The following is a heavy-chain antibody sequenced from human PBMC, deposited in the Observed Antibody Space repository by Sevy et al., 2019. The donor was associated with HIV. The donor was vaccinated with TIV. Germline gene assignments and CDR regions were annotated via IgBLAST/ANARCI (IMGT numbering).Heavy chain of an antibody. CDR3: AKDQGSYRVRPSYFDY. J-gene: IGHJ4*02. V-gene: IGHV3-23*01. D-gene: IGHD1-26*01. CDR2: ISGSGVST. CDR1: EFTFSTYA. Sequence: GGSLRLSCAASEFTFSTYAMNWVRQAPGKGLEWVSAISGSGVSTYYADSVKGRFTISRDNSKNTLYLQMNSLRAEDTAVYYCAKDQGSYRVRPSYFDYWGRGTLVTVSS.